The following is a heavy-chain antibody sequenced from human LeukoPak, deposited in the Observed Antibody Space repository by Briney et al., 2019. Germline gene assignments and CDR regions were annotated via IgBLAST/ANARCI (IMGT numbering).Heavy chain of an antibody. Sequence: PSETLSLTCTVSGGSISSSSYYWGWIRQPPGKGLEWIGSIYYSGSTYYNPSLKSRVTISVDTSKNQFSLKLSSVTAADTAVYYCARHPGYSGYYYYYMDVWGKGTTVTVSS. CDR2: IYYSGST. J-gene: IGHJ6*03. V-gene: IGHV4-39*01. CDR3: ARHPGYSGYYYYYMDV. D-gene: IGHD5-12*01. CDR1: GGSISSSSYY.